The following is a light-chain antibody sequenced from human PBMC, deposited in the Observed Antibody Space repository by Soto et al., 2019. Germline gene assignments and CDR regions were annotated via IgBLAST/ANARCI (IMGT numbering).Light chain of an antibody. CDR1: QSVSSSY. V-gene: IGKV3-20*01. CDR3: QQYGRSPLT. J-gene: IGKJ4*01. Sequence: EIVLTQSPGTLSLSPGERATLSCRASQSVSSSYLAWYQQKPGQAPRHLIYGASSRATGIPDRFSGSGAGTDFPLTICRLEPEDFSVYYFQQYGRSPLTFGGGTKGEIK. CDR2: GAS.